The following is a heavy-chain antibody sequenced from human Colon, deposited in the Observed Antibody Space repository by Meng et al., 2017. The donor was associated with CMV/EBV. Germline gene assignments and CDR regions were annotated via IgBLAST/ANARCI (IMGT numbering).Heavy chain of an antibody. J-gene: IGHJ5*02. CDR1: GDSVSSNSAA. V-gene: IGHV6-1*01. Sequence: QLQVQQSGPGLVKPSQTLSLTCAISGDSVSSNSAAWNWIRQSPSRGLEWLGRTYYRSKWYNEYAVSVRSRITINPDTAKNQFSLQLNSVTPEDTAVYYCARGGKYTSGSYFDPWGQGTLVTVSS. CDR3: ARGGKYTSGSYFDP. CDR2: TYYRSKWYN. D-gene: IGHD6-19*01.